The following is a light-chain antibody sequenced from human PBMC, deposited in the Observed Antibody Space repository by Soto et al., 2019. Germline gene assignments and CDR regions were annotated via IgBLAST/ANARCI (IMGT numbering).Light chain of an antibody. CDR2: WAS. CDR3: QQYYSTPRT. CDR1: QSVLYSSNNKNY. V-gene: IGKV4-1*01. J-gene: IGKJ1*01. Sequence: DIVMTQSPDSLAVSLGERATIKCKSSQSVLYSSNNKNYLAWYQQKPGQPPKLLLYWASTRESGVPARFTGSGSGTDFTLTISSLQAEDVAVYYCQQYYSTPRTFGQGTKVEIK.